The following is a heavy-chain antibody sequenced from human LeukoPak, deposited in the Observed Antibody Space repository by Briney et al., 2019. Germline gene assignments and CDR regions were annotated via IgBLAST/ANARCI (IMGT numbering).Heavy chain of an antibody. Sequence: PSETLPLTCAVYGGSFSGYYWSWIRQPPGKGLEWIGEINHSGSTNYNPSLKSRVTISVDTSKNQFSLKLSSVTAADTAVYYCARDSWWGGSFGYWGQGTLVTVSS. D-gene: IGHD2-15*01. CDR1: GGSFSGYY. V-gene: IGHV4-34*01. J-gene: IGHJ4*02. CDR2: INHSGST. CDR3: ARDSWWGGSFGY.